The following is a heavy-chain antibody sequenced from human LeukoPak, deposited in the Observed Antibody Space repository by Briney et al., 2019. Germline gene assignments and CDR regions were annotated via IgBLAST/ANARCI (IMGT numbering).Heavy chain of an antibody. V-gene: IGHV3-9*01. D-gene: IGHD5-24*01. CDR1: GFTFDDYA. CDR3: AKEMATMRYYYYGMDV. CDR2: ISWNSGSI. J-gene: IGHJ6*02. Sequence: GGSLRLSCAASGFTFDDYAMHWVRQAPGKGLEWVSGISWNSGSIGYADSVKGRFTISRDNAKNSLYLQMNSLRAEDTALYYCAKEMATMRYYYYGMDVWGQGTTVTVSS.